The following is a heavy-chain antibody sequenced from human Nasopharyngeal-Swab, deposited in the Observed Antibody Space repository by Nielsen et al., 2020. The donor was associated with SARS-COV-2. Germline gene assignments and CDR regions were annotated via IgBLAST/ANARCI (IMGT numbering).Heavy chain of an antibody. V-gene: IGHV3-7*01. J-gene: IGHJ5*02. CDR3: ARDSGSYYRRLDNWFDP. CDR2: IKQDGSEK. Sequence: GESLKISCAASGFTFSSYWMSWVRQAPGKGLEWVANIKQDGSEKYYVDSVKGRFTISRDNAKNTLYLQMNSLRAEDTAVYYCARDSGSYYRRLDNWFDPWGQGTLVTVSS. D-gene: IGHD3-10*01. CDR1: GFTFSSYW.